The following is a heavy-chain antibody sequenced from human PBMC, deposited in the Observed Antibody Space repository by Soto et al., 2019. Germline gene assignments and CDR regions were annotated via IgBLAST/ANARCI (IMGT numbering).Heavy chain of an antibody. J-gene: IGHJ4*02. CDR2: IYPGDSHT. CDR3: ARLRETTVTTMDY. V-gene: IGHV5-51*01. Sequence: GESLKISCKGSGYSFTSYWLGWVRQMPGKGLECLGIIYPGDSHTRYSPSFQGQVTISVDKSISTAYLQWNRLKASDTAIYYCARLRETTVTTMDYWGQGTLVTVSS. D-gene: IGHD4-17*01. CDR1: GYSFTSYW.